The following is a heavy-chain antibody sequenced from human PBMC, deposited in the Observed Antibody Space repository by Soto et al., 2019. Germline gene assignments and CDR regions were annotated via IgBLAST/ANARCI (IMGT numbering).Heavy chain of an antibody. CDR1: GVTLSNFW. CDR2: ISSDGSSP. CDR3: ARGDKSKLLPHFDY. D-gene: IGHD2-15*01. V-gene: IGHV3-74*01. J-gene: IGHJ4*02. Sequence: EVELEESGGGLVQPGGSLRLSCAASGVTLSNFWVHWVRQVPGKGLMWVSRISSDGSSPSYADSVKGRFTISRDNSKKTVFLQMNSLGVEDSGVYYCARGDKSKLLPHFDYWGQGTLVTVSS.